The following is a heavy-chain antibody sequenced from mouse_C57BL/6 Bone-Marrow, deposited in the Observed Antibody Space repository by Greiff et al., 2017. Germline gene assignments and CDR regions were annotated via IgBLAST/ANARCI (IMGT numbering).Heavy chain of an antibody. CDR1: GFTFSSYG. CDR3: ARHAGYGNYEYFDY. V-gene: IGHV5-6*01. CDR2: ISSGGSYT. J-gene: IGHJ2*01. D-gene: IGHD2-1*01. Sequence: EVKLVESGGDLVKPGGSLKLSCAASGFTFSSYGMSWVRQTPDKRLEWVATISSGGSYTYYPDSVKGRFTISRDNAKNTLYLQMSSLKSEDTAMYYCARHAGYGNYEYFDYWGKGTTLTVSS.